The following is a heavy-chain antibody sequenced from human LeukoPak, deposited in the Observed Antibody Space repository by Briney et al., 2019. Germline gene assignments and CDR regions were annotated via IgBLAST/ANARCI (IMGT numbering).Heavy chain of an antibody. CDR3: ARSAFYGSGSYYDY. Sequence: SVTVSCKASGGTFSSYAISWVRQAPGQGLEWMGGIIPIFGTANYAQKFQGRVTITTDESTSTAYMELSSLRSEDTAVYYCARSAFYGSGSYYDYWGQGTLVTVSS. CDR2: IIPIFGTA. CDR1: GGTFSSYA. D-gene: IGHD3-10*01. J-gene: IGHJ4*02. V-gene: IGHV1-69*05.